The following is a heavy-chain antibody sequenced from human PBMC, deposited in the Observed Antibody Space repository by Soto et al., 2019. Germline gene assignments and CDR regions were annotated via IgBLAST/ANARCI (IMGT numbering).Heavy chain of an antibody. Sequence: EVQLLESGGDLVQPGGSLRLSCVASGFTFSTYAYAMSWVRQAPGKGLEWVSTISDRSAKTYYAASVKGRFTISRDNSKNTVYLQMNTLRVEDTAIYYCTKGVGAPGGDFWGQGTLVTVSS. J-gene: IGHJ4*02. D-gene: IGHD1-26*01. CDR3: TKGVGAPGGDF. CDR2: ISDRSAKT. CDR1: GFTFSTYAYA. V-gene: IGHV3-23*01.